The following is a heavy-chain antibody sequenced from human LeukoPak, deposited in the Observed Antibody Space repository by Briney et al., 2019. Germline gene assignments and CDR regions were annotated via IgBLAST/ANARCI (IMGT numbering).Heavy chain of an antibody. CDR2: TSGSGGST. V-gene: IGHV3-23*01. CDR3: AKGFSSSQTRGPFDI. J-gene: IGHJ3*02. D-gene: IGHD6-13*01. Sequence: GGSLRLSCAASGFTFSSYAMTWVRQAPGKGLEWVSATSGSGGSTYYSDSVKGRFTISRDNSKNTLYLQMNSLRAVDTAVYYCAKGFSSSQTRGPFDIWGQGTMVTVSS. CDR1: GFTFSSYA.